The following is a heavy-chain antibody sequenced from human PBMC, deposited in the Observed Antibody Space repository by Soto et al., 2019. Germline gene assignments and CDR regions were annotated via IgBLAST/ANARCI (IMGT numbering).Heavy chain of an antibody. Sequence: PSETLSLTCTFSCGSVISGSYYWSWIRQPPGKGLEWIGYIYYSGSTNYNPSLKSRVTISVDTSKNQFSLKLSSVTAADTAVYCCARGERYCSSTSCSVSFDPWGQGTLVTVSS. CDR1: CGSVISGSYY. CDR3: ARGERYCSSTSCSVSFDP. CDR2: IYYSGST. D-gene: IGHD2-2*01. V-gene: IGHV4-61*01. J-gene: IGHJ5*02.